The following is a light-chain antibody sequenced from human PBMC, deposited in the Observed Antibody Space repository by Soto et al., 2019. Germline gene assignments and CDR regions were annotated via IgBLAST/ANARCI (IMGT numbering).Light chain of an antibody. CDR3: QQYNSYWT. Sequence: DIQLTQSPSVLSASVGDTVTITCRASQALSNYLAWYQQKPGKAPDLLIYSASTLQSGVPSRFSGSGSETEFTLTISSLQPDDFATYYCQQYNSYWTFGQGTKVDIK. V-gene: IGKV1-9*01. CDR2: SAS. CDR1: QALSNY. J-gene: IGKJ1*01.